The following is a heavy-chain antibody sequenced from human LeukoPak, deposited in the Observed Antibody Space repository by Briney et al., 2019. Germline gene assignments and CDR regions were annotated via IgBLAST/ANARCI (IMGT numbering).Heavy chain of an antibody. CDR2: INPSGGST. V-gene: IGHV1-46*01. D-gene: IGHD6-13*01. CDR3: ARALAPAAGRRAGMMGD. Sequence: ASVKVSCKASGYTFTRYYIHWVRQAPEQGLEWMGIINPSGGSTYAQKFQGRVTMTRDMSTSTVYMELSSLRSEDTAVYYCARALAPAAGRRAGMMGDWGQGTLVTVSS. J-gene: IGHJ4*02. CDR1: GYTFTRYY.